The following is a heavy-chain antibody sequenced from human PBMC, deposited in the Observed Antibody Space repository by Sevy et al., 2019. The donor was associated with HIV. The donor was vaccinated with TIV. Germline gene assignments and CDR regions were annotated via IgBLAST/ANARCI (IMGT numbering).Heavy chain of an antibody. Sequence: GALRLSCAASGFTFSSYAMSWVRQAPGKGLEWVSAISGSGGSTYYADSVKGRFTISRDNSKNTLYLQMNSLRAEDTAVYYCAKTRLSSDSRDAFDIWGQGTMVTVSS. CDR2: ISGSGGST. CDR3: AKTRLSSDSRDAFDI. V-gene: IGHV3-23*01. J-gene: IGHJ3*02. CDR1: GFTFSSYA. D-gene: IGHD3-22*01.